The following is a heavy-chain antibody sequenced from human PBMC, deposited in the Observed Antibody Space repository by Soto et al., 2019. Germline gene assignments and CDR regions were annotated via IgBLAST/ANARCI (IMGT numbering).Heavy chain of an antibody. CDR1: GYSFADYH. J-gene: IGHJ6*02. V-gene: IGHV1-2*04. CDR3: ARGDSTDCSNGVCSFFYNHDMDV. Sequence: ASVKVSCKASGYSFADYHIHWVRQAPGQGLEWLGRINPKSGGTSTAQKFQGWVTMTTDTSISTASMELTRLTSDDTAIYYCARGDSTDCSNGVCSFFYNHDMDVWGQGTTVTVSS. D-gene: IGHD2-8*01. CDR2: INPKSGGT.